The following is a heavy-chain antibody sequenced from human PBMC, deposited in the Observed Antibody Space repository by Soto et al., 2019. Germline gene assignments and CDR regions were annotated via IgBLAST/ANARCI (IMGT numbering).Heavy chain of an antibody. CDR1: GYSFADYH. J-gene: IGHJ6*02. V-gene: IGHV1-2*04. CDR3: ARGDSTDCSNGVCSFFYNHDMDV. Sequence: ASVKVSCKASGYSFADYHIHWVRQAPGQGLEWLGRINPKSGGTSTAQKFQGWVTMTTDTSISTASMELTRLTSDDTAIYYCARGDSTDCSNGVCSFFYNHDMDVWGQGTTVTVSS. D-gene: IGHD2-8*01. CDR2: INPKSGGT.